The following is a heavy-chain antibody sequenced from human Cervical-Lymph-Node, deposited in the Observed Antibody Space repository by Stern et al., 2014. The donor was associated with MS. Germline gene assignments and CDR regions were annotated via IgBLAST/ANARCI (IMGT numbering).Heavy chain of an antibody. CDR2: VSAYNGNT. Sequence: QVQLVQSGAEVKKPGASVKVSCKASGYTFTSYGISWVRQAPGQGLEWMGWVSAYNGNTNYSQKLQGRVSMTTATPPSTASMNLRSLRSDDTAFYYWARGLLGSENAFVIWGQGTMVTVSS. CDR1: GYTFTSYG. J-gene: IGHJ3*02. D-gene: IGHD2-15*01. CDR3: ARGLLGSENAFVI. V-gene: IGHV1-18*01.